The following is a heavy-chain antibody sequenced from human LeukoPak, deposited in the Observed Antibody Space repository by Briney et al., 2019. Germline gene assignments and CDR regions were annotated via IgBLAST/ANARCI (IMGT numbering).Heavy chain of an antibody. CDR2: ISDTGGGT. CDR1: GFTFSSYA. CDR3: AKGIDSSGYYPFDH. Sequence: SGGSLRLSCAASGFTFSSYAVSWFRQAPGKGLEWVSAISDTGGGTHYADSVKGRFTISRDNSKDTLYLQMNSLRAEDTAVYYCAKGIDSSGYYPFDHWGQGTLVTVSS. J-gene: IGHJ4*02. D-gene: IGHD3-22*01. V-gene: IGHV3-23*01.